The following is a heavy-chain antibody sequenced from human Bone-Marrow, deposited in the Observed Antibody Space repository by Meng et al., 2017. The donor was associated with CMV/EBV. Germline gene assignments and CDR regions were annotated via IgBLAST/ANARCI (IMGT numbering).Heavy chain of an antibody. V-gene: IGHV4-59*01. D-gene: IGHD6-19*01. CDR1: GGSISSYY. CDR2: IYYSGST. Sequence: SETLSLTCTVSGGSISSYYWSWIRQPPGKGLEWIGYIYYSGSTNYNPSLKSRVTISVDTSKNQFSLKLSSVTAADTAVYYCARDLAVAGTDGMDVWGQGTTVTVPS. J-gene: IGHJ6*02. CDR3: ARDLAVAGTDGMDV.